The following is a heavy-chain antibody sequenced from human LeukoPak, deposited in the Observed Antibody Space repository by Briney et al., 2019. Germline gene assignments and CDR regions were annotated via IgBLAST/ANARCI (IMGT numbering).Heavy chain of an antibody. CDR3: ARLPYGTYYYYMDV. Sequence: SETLSLTCAVYGGSFSNYYWSWIRQPPGKGLEWIGYIYYSGSTNYNPSLKSRVTISVDTSKNQFSLKLSSVTAADTAVYYCARLPYGTYYYYMDVWGKGTTVTISS. V-gene: IGHV4-59*12. J-gene: IGHJ6*03. D-gene: IGHD4-17*01. CDR2: IYYSGST. CDR1: GGSFSNYY.